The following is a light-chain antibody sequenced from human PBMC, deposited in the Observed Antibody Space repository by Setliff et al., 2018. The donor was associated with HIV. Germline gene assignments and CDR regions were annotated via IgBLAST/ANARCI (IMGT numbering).Light chain of an antibody. CDR1: SSDVGSYNF. V-gene: IGLV2-23*02. Sequence: QSALTQPASVSGSPGQSITISCAGTSSDVGSYNFVSWYQQHPGKAPKLIIYEVSKWPSGVSNHFSGSKSGNTASLTISGLQTEDEAEYYCCSYASTGSFVFGTGTKAHRP. CDR2: EVS. CDR3: CSYASTGSFV. J-gene: IGLJ1*01.